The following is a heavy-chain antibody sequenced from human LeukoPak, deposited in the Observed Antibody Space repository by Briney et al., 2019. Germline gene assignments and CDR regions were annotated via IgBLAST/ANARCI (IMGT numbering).Heavy chain of an antibody. V-gene: IGHV3-23*01. J-gene: IGHJ5*02. Sequence: PGGSLRLSCAASGVTISSFAMNWVRQGPGKGLEWVSAVSTSGGSRYYVDSVKGRFTISRDNSKSTLYLQVSSLRAEDMAVYYCAKASSSWYYLDPWGQGTLVTVSS. CDR3: AKASSSWYYLDP. CDR1: GVTISSFA. CDR2: VSTSGGSR. D-gene: IGHD6-13*01.